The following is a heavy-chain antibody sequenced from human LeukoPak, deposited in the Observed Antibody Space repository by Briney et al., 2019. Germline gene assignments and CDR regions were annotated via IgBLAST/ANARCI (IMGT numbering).Heavy chain of an antibody. Sequence: SETLSLTCAVYGGSFSGYYWGWIRQPPGKGLEWIGSIFYGGSTYSNPSLKRRVTISVDTSKNQFSLILTSVTAADTAVYYCARDRYYEPFDYWGQGTLVTVSS. D-gene: IGHD3-22*01. CDR1: GGSFSGYY. CDR2: IFYGGST. J-gene: IGHJ4*02. V-gene: IGHV4-34*11. CDR3: ARDRYYEPFDY.